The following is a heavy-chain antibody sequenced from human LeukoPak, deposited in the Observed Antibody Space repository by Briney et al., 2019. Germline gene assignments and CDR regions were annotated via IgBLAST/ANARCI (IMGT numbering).Heavy chain of an antibody. CDR3: ARGPSVGSGWSPDY. J-gene: IGHJ4*02. CDR1: GFTFSSYA. V-gene: IGHV3-48*03. D-gene: IGHD6-19*01. CDR2: ISNSGSII. Sequence: GGSLRLSCAASGFTFSSYAMSWVRQAPGKGLEWISYISNSGSIIYYADSVKGRFTISRDNAKNSLFLQMHSLRAEDTAVYYCARGPSVGSGWSPDYWGQGTLVTVSS.